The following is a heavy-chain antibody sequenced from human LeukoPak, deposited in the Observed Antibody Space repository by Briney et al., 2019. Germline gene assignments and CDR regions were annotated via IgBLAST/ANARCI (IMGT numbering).Heavy chain of an antibody. CDR2: IYYSGST. Sequence: SETLSLTCTVSGGPISSYYWSWIRQPPGKGLEWIGYIYYSGSTNYNPSLKSRVTISVDTSKNQFSLKLSSVTAADTAVYYCARGDYDFWSGSGWFDPWGQGTLVTVSS. V-gene: IGHV4-59*01. D-gene: IGHD3-3*01. CDR3: ARGDYDFWSGSGWFDP. CDR1: GGPISSYY. J-gene: IGHJ5*02.